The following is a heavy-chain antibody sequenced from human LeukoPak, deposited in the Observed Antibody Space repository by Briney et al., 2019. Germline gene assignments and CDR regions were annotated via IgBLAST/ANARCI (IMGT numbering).Heavy chain of an antibody. D-gene: IGHD3-10*01. CDR1: GYTFTSSG. Sequence: ASVKVSCKASGYTFTSSGISWVRQAPGQGLEWMGWISAYNGNTNYAQKLQGRVTMTTDTSTSTAYMELRSLRSDDTAVYYCARISYRSGSYDAFDIWGQGTMVTVSS. J-gene: IGHJ3*02. V-gene: IGHV1-18*01. CDR3: ARISYRSGSYDAFDI. CDR2: ISAYNGNT.